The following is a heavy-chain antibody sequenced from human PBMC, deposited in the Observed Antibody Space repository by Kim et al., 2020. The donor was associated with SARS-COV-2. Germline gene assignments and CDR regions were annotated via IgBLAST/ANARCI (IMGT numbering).Heavy chain of an antibody. J-gene: IGHJ5*02. D-gene: IGHD3-3*01. Sequence: GASLKISCKGSGYSFTSYWIGWVRQMPGKGLEWMGIIYPGDSDTRYSPSFQGQVTISADKSISTAYLQWSSLKASDTAMYYCARHRTAIFGELRGGWFDPWGQGTLVTVSS. CDR3: ARHRTAIFGELRGGWFDP. V-gene: IGHV5-51*01. CDR2: IYPGDSDT. CDR1: GYSFTSYW.